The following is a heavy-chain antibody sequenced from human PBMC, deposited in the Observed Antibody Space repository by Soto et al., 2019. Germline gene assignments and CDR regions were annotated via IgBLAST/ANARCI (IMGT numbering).Heavy chain of an antibody. CDR3: AHAGDYDLLTFDH. Sequence: KESGPTLVRPAQTLTLTCDFSGFSLSTYHMGVAWIRQPPGNALEWLALIYWDDDKRYSPSLKDRLAISKDTSSNQVVLTITNIDPGDSATYFCAHAGDYDLLTFDHWGPGTLVTVSS. D-gene: IGHD4-17*01. V-gene: IGHV2-5*02. CDR1: GFSLSTYHMG. J-gene: IGHJ4*02. CDR2: IYWDDDK.